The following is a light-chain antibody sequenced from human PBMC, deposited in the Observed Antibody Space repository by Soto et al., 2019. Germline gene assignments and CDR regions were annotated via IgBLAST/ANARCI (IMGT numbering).Light chain of an antibody. J-gene: IGKJ5*01. Sequence: DMPLTQSPSFLSASVGDRVTITCRASQGISSYLAWYQQKPGKAPKLLIYAASTLQSGVPSRFSGSGSGTEFTLTISSLQPEDFAIYYCQQLNSNPITFGQGTRLEIK. CDR3: QQLNSNPIT. CDR1: QGISSY. CDR2: AAS. V-gene: IGKV1-9*01.